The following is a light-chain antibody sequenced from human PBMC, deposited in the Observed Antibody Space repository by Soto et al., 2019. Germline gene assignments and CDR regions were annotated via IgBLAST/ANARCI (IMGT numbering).Light chain of an antibody. Sequence: DIQMTQSPSSLSASVGDRVTITCRASQSISSYLNWYQQKPGNAPKLLIYAASSLQSGVPSRFSGSGSGTDFTLTISSLQPEDFATYYCQQSYSTPPAFGQGTRLEI. CDR3: QQSYSTPPA. V-gene: IGKV1-39*01. CDR1: QSISSY. J-gene: IGKJ5*01. CDR2: AAS.